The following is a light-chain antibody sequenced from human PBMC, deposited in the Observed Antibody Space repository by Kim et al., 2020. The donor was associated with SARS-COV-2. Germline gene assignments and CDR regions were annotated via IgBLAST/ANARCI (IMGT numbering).Light chain of an antibody. Sequence: SYELTQPPSVSVAPGKTASITCGGNNIGSKSAHWYRQKPGQPPVLVIYYDSDRPSGISERFSGSNSGNTATLTISRVEAGDEADYSCQVWDSSSDHYVFGTGTKVTVL. CDR2: YDS. CDR3: QVWDSSSDHYV. CDR1: NIGSKS. J-gene: IGLJ1*01. V-gene: IGLV3-21*04.